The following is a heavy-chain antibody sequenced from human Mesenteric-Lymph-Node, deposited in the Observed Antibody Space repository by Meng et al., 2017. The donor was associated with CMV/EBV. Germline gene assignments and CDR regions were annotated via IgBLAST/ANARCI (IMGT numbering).Heavy chain of an antibody. CDR1: GGSISSGGYY. V-gene: IGHV4-39*02. CDR3: ARGRSIVTFDP. D-gene: IGHD2-21*01. CDR2: IYYDGTI. J-gene: IGHJ5*02. Sequence: ESLKISCTVSGGSISSGGYYWGWIRQPPGRGLEWIGSIYYDGTIYYTPSLKSRVIISVDASKKHFSLKLTSVTAAATAIYYCARGRSIVTFDPWGQGVLVTVSS.